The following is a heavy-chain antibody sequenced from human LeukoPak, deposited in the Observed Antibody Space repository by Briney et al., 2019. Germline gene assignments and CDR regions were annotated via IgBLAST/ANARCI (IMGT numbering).Heavy chain of an antibody. CDR2: ISSSGSTI. CDR3: AEDYDILTGYYIG. V-gene: IGHV3-11*01. CDR1: GFTFSDYY. J-gene: IGHJ4*02. Sequence: GGSLRLSCAASGFTFSDYYMSWIRQAPGKGLEWVSYISSSGSTIYYADSVKGRFTISRDNSKNTLYLQMNSLRAEDTAVYYCAEDYDILTGYYIGWGQGTLVTVSS. D-gene: IGHD3-9*01.